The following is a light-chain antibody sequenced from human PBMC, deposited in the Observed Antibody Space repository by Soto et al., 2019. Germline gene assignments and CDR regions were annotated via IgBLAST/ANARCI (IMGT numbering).Light chain of an antibody. CDR1: QDVDNNF. V-gene: IGKV3-20*01. CDR3: HQYYSSIT. CDR2: ASS. J-gene: IGKJ4*01. Sequence: EIVLTQSPGTLSLSPGEGDTLSCRASQDVDNNFLAWYQQRPGQAPRLLIYASSRRATGIPDRFSGSGSGTDFTLTISRVGPEDIAVYFCHQYYSSITFGGGTKVEVK.